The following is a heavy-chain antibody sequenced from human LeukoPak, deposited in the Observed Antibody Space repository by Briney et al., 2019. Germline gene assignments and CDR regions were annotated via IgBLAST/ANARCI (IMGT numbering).Heavy chain of an antibody. CDR2: ISYDGSNK. V-gene: IGHV3-30-3*01. CDR1: GFTFSSYA. D-gene: IGHD2-2*01. J-gene: IGHJ4*02. CDR3: ARDSGCSSTSCYSDY. Sequence: GGSLRLSCAASGFTFSSYAMHWVRQAPGKGLEWVAVISYDGSNKYYADSVKGRFTISRDNSKNTPYLQMNSLRAEDTAVYYCARDSGCSSTSCYSDYWGQGTLVTVSS.